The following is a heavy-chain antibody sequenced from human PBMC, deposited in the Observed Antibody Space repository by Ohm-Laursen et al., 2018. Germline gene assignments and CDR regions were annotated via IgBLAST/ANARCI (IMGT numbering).Heavy chain of an antibody. Sequence: SDTLSLTCTVSGGSVSSGSYYWSWIRQPPGKGLEWIGYIYYSGSTNYNPSLKSRVTISVDTSKNQFSLKLSSVTAADTAIYYCARLPAQKNTAIDYWGHGTLVTVSS. CDR3: ARLPAQKNTAIDY. V-gene: IGHV4-61*01. CDR2: IYYSGST. D-gene: IGHD5-18*01. CDR1: GGSVSSGSYY. J-gene: IGHJ4*01.